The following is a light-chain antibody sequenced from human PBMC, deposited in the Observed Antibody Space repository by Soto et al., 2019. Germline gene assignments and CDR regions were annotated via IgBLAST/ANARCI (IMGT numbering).Light chain of an antibody. CDR1: QSVSSSY. J-gene: IGKJ2*01. CDR2: DAS. V-gene: IGKV3-20*01. Sequence: EIVLTQSPGTLSLSPGERATLSCRASQSVSSSYLAWYQQKPGQAPRLLIYDASSRATGIPDRFSGSGSGTDFTLTIIRLEPEDFAVYYCQQYGNSPYTFGQGTKLEIK. CDR3: QQYGNSPYT.